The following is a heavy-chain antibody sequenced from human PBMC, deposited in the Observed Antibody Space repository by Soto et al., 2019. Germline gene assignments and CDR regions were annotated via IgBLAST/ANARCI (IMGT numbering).Heavy chain of an antibody. CDR3: ARAGAAAGPYYYGMDV. CDR2: ITGSSTYI. D-gene: IGHD6-13*01. V-gene: IGHV3-21*01. Sequence: XGSLILSCAASGFIFTTYTMNWVRQAPGRGLEWVSSITGSSTYIDYADSVKGRFTTSRDNAKNSLYLQMNSLRAEDTAVYYCARAGAAAGPYYYGMDVWGQGNTVTVSS. CDR1: GFIFTTYT. J-gene: IGHJ6*02.